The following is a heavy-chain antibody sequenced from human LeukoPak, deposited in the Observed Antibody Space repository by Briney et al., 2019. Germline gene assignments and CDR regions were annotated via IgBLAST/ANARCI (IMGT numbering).Heavy chain of an antibody. V-gene: IGHV3-48*04. J-gene: IGHJ4*02. Sequence: TGGSLRLSCAASGFTFSNAWMSWVRQAPGKGLEWVSYISSSSSIINYAESVRGRFTISRDNAKNLLYLQMNSLRAEDTAVYYCGRDYEERTTDYWGQGTLVTVSS. D-gene: IGHD3-16*01. CDR1: GFTFSNAW. CDR3: GRDYEERTTDY. CDR2: ISSSSSII.